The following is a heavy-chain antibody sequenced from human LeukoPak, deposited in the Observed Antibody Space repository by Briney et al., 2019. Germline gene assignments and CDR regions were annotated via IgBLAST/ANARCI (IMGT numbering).Heavy chain of an antibody. V-gene: IGHV3-7*04. J-gene: IGHJ4*02. CDR3: VRGSGTYYIY. CDR2: TKQDGSEK. Sequence: GGSLRLSCVASGFTFSGYWMTWVRQAPGKGLEWVANTKQDGSEKYYVASVKGRFTISRDNAKNSLYLQMNSLRVEDSAVYYCVRGSGTYYIYWGQGTLVTVSS. CDR1: GFTFSGYW. D-gene: IGHD1-26*01.